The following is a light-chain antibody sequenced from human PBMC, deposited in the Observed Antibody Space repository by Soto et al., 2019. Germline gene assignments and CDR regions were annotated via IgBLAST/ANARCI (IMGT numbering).Light chain of an antibody. V-gene: IGKV3-20*01. CDR2: DAS. Sequence: EIVLTQSPDTLSLSPGERATLSCRASQSIRSERLAWYQQKPGQAPTLVIFDASSRASGIPERFSGSGSGTDFTLTITRLEPEDFAVYYCQEYDGSPITFCLGTRLEIK. CDR1: QSIRSER. J-gene: IGKJ5*01. CDR3: QEYDGSPIT.